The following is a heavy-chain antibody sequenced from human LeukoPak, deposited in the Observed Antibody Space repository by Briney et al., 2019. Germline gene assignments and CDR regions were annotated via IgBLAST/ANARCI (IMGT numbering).Heavy chain of an antibody. CDR3: AHSNYAGDAFDI. V-gene: IGHV1-2*02. CDR1: GYTFTGYY. J-gene: IGHJ3*02. Sequence: GASVKVSCKASGYTFTGYYMHWVRQAPGQGLEWMGWINPNSGGTNYAQKFQGRVTMTRDTSISTAYMELSRLRSDDTAVYYCAHSNYAGDAFDIWGQRTMVTVSS. D-gene: IGHD4-11*01. CDR2: INPNSGGT.